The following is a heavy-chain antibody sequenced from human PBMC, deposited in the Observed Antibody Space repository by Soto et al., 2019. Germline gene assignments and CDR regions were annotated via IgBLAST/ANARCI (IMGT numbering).Heavy chain of an antibody. CDR2: IWYDGSNK. V-gene: IGHV3-33*01. Sequence: GGSLRLSCAASGFTFSSYGMHWVRQAPGKGLEWVAVIWYDGSNKYYADSVKGRFTISRDNSKNTLYLQMNSLRAEDTAVYYCARDRIVATMLKSEGPGTYYYYGMDVWGQGTTVTVSS. CDR1: GFTFSSYG. CDR3: ARDRIVATMLKSEGPGTYYYYGMDV. D-gene: IGHD5-12*01. J-gene: IGHJ6*02.